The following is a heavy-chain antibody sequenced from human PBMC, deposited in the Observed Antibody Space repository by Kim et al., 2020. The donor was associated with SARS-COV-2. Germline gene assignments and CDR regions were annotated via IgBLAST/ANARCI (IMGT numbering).Heavy chain of an antibody. Sequence: SETLSLTCTVSGGSISSYYWSWIRQPPGKGLEWIGYIYYSGSTNYNPSLKSRVTISVDTSKNQFSLKLSSVTAADTAVYYCARTPPRKNSGSYNDYWGQGTLVTVSS. D-gene: IGHD1-26*01. CDR3: ARTPPRKNSGSYNDY. J-gene: IGHJ4*02. CDR2: IYYSGST. CDR1: GGSISSYY. V-gene: IGHV4-59*01.